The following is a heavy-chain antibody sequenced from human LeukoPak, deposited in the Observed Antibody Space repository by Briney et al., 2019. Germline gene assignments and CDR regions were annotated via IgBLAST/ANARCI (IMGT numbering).Heavy chain of an antibody. CDR2: IYYSGST. CDR3: ARWDDYGGNSKCAFDI. J-gene: IGHJ3*02. D-gene: IGHD4-23*01. Sequence: PSETLSLTCTVAGGSISSYYWSWIRQPPGKGLEWIGYIYYSGSTNYNPTLKSRVTISVDTSKNQLSLKLSSVTAADTAVYFCARWDDYGGNSKCAFDIWGQGTMVTVSS. V-gene: IGHV4-59*01. CDR1: GGSISSYY.